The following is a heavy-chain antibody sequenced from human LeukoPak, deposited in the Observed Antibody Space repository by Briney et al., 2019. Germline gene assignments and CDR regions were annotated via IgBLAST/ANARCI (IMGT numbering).Heavy chain of an antibody. CDR3: AKDPMTTVTLIDY. CDR1: GFTFSSYA. CDR2: ISGSAGIT. Sequence: QTGGSLRLSCAASGFTFSSYAMSWVRQAPGKGLEWVSGISGSAGITYYADSVKGRSTISRDDSKNTLYLQLNSLRAEDTAVYYCAKDPMTTVTLIDYWGQGTLVTVSS. J-gene: IGHJ4*02. V-gene: IGHV3-23*01. D-gene: IGHD4-17*01.